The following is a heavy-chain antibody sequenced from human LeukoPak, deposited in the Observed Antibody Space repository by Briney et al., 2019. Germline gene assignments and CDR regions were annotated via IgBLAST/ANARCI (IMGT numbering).Heavy chain of an antibody. CDR1: GFIFSNYG. CDR2: IRYDGSNK. J-gene: IGHJ6*03. Sequence: GGSLRLSCTTSGFIFSNYGMHWVRQAPGKGLEWVAFIRYDGSNKYYADSVKGRFTISRDNSKNTLYLQMNSLRAEDTAVYYCAKNPSSPHYYYYYMDVWGKGTTVTISS. D-gene: IGHD6-6*01. V-gene: IGHV3-30*02. CDR3: AKNPSSPHYYYYYMDV.